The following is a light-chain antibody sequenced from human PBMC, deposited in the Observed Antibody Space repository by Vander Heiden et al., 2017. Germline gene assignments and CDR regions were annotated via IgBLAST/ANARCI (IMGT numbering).Light chain of an antibody. CDR1: SSDVGGYNY. CDR3: SSYTSSSILYV. Sequence: QSALPQPASVSGSPRQSITISCTGTSSDVGGYNYVSWYQQHPGKAPKLMIYEVSNRPSGVSNRFSGSKSGNTASLTISGLQAEDEADYYCSSYTSSSILYVFGTGTKVTVL. V-gene: IGLV2-14*01. CDR2: EVS. J-gene: IGLJ1*01.